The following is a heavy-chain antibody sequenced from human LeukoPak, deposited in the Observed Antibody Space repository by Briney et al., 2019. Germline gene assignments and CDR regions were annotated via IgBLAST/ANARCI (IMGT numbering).Heavy chain of an antibody. CDR1: GFSVSDNY. CDR3: AREVGHNSGWPSPFDF. D-gene: IGHD6-19*01. J-gene: IGHJ4*02. Sequence: GGSLRLSCAAFGFSVSDNYMGWVRQAPGKGLEWVCIIYKDEATFYIGSVKGRFTISRDKSRNTLDLQMNSLGPEDTAVYFCAREVGHNSGWPSPFDFWGRGTLVSVSS. V-gene: IGHV3-66*02. CDR2: IYKDEAT.